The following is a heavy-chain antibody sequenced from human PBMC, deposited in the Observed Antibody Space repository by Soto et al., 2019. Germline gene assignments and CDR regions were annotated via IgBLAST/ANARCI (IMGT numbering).Heavy chain of an antibody. Sequence: SETLSLTCTVSGGSISSYYWNWIRQPPGKGLEWIGYIYYSGSTNYNPSLKSRVTLSVDTSKHQFSLKVSSVTAADTAVYYCARDRDGYNYFDYWGQGTLVTVSS. CDR2: IYYSGST. CDR3: ARDRDGYNYFDY. V-gene: IGHV4-59*01. J-gene: IGHJ4*02. D-gene: IGHD5-12*01. CDR1: GGSISSYY.